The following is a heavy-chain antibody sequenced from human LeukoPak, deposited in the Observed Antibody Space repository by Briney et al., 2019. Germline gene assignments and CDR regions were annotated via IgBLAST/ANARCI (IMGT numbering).Heavy chain of an antibody. CDR2: ISGSGGST. J-gene: IGHJ4*02. CDR1: GFTFSSYA. D-gene: IGHD1-26*01. CDR3: AKGMKYSGSYPKDY. V-gene: IGHV3-23*01. Sequence: GGSLRLSCAASGFTFSSYAMSWVRQAPGKGLEWVSAISGSGGSTYYADSVKGRFTISRDNSKNTLYLQMDSLRAEDTAVYYCAKGMKYSGSYPKDYWGQGTLVTVSS.